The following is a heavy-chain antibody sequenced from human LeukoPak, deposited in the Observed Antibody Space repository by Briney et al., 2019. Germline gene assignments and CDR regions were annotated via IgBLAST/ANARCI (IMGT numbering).Heavy chain of an antibody. V-gene: IGHV1-24*01. CDR3: ATFVRYYDSSGSLHY. J-gene: IGHJ4*02. D-gene: IGHD3-22*01. CDR2: FGPEDGET. CDR1: GYTLTELS. Sequence: ASVKVSCKVFGYTLTELSMHWVRQAPGKGLEWMGGFGPEDGETIYAQKFQGRVTMTEDTPTDTAYMELSSLRSEDTAVYYCATFVRYYDSSGSLHYWGQGTLVTVSS.